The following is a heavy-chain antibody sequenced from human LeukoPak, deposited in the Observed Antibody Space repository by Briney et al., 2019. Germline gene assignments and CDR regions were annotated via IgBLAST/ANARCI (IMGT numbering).Heavy chain of an antibody. D-gene: IGHD2-15*01. Sequence: QTGGSLRLSCAASGFTFSSYDMHCVRQATGKGLEWVSAIGTAGDTYYPGSVKGRFTISRENAKNSLYLQMNSLRAGVTAVYYCARARVYCSGGSCYNYFDYWGQGTQVTVSS. CDR2: IGTAGDT. CDR3: ARARVYCSGGSCYNYFDY. CDR1: GFTFSSYD. V-gene: IGHV3-13*04. J-gene: IGHJ4*02.